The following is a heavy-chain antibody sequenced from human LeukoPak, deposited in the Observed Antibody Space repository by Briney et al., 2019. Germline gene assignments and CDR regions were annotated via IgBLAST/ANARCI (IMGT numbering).Heavy chain of an antibody. V-gene: IGHV1-69*05. Sequence: ASVKVSRKASGGTFSSYAISWVRHAPGQGLEWMGGIIPIFGTANYAQKLQGRVTITTDESTSTAYTELSSLRSEDTAVYYCARDVYCTNPLCTYNWFDPWGQGTLVTVSS. D-gene: IGHD2-8*01. J-gene: IGHJ5*02. CDR3: ARDVYCTNPLCTYNWFDP. CDR1: GGTFSSYA. CDR2: IIPIFGTA.